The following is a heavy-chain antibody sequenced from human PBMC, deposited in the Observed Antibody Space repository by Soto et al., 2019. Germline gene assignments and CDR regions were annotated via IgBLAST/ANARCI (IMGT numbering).Heavy chain of an antibody. CDR2: VSHSGST. Sequence: QVQLQESGPGLVKPSETLSLACSVSGDSISAYYWSWIRQPPGKGLEWIGYVSHSGSTNYNPSLKRPVTISVDTSKSQFSLKLSSVTAADSAMYYCARMDSSLEHFGLDVWGQGTTVTVSS. CDR1: GDSISAYY. J-gene: IGHJ6*02. V-gene: IGHV4-59*01. CDR3: ARMDSSLEHFGLDV. D-gene: IGHD3-22*01.